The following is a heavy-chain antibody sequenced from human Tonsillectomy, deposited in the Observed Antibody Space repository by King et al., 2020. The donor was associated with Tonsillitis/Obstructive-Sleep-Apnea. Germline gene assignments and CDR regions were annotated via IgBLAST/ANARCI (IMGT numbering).Heavy chain of an antibody. V-gene: IGHV3-30*04. CDR1: GFTFSSYA. Sequence: VQLVESGGGVVQPGRSLRLSCAASGFTFSSYAMHWVRQAPGKGLEWVAVISYDGSNKYYADSVKGRFTISRDNSKNTLYLQMNSLRAEDTAVYYCARGIGITSFGVAGDYWGQGTLVTVSS. D-gene: IGHD3-3*01. CDR2: ISYDGSNK. CDR3: ARGIGITSFGVAGDY. J-gene: IGHJ4*02.